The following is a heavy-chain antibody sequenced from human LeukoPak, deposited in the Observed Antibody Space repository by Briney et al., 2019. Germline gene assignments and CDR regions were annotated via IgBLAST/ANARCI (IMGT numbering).Heavy chain of an antibody. Sequence: GGSLRLSCTASGFTFSTYGTHWVRQAPGRGLEWVTLISYDGSTKYYLDSVKGRFTRSGDNPKNTLYLQMNSLRAEDPAVYYCAKKKTDYSYPSSFDYWGQGTLVTVSS. CDR1: GFTFSTYG. CDR2: ISYDGSTK. D-gene: IGHD4-11*01. J-gene: IGHJ4*02. V-gene: IGHV3-30*18. CDR3: AKKKTDYSYPSSFDY.